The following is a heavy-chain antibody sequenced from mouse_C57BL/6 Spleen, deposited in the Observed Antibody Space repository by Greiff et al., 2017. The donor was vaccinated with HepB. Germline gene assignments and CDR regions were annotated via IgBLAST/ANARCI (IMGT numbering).Heavy chain of an antibody. CDR1: GFTFSNYW. D-gene: IGHD1-1*01. V-gene: IGHV6-3*01. J-gene: IGHJ2*01. CDR3: TGGLRGYFDY. CDR2: IRLKSDNYAT. Sequence: EVKLVESGGGLVQPGGSMKLSCVASGFTFSNYWMNWVRQSPEKGLEWVAQIRLKSDNYATHYAESVKGRFTISRDDSKSSVYLQMNNLRAEDTGIYYCTGGLRGYFDYWGQGTTLTVSS.